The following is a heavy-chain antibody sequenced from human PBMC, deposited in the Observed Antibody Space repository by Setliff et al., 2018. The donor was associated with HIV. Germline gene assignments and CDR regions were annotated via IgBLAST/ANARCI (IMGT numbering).Heavy chain of an antibody. V-gene: IGHV3-7*03. Sequence: LRLSCAASDFTFSNYWMDWVRQSPEKGLGWVANINQDGSQAYYLDSVRGRFTISRDNVQKSLYLQMNTLRAEGTAVYYCVPESSTFLNWGPGSQVTVSS. J-gene: IGHJ4*02. CDR2: INQDGSQA. D-gene: IGHD2-2*01. CDR3: VPESSTFLN. CDR1: DFTFSNYW.